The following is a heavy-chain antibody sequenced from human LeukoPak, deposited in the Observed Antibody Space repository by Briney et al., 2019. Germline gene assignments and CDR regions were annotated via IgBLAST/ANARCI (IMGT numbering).Heavy chain of an antibody. J-gene: IGHJ6*02. CDR2: IYYSGST. CDR1: GGSISSYY. V-gene: IGHV4-59*01. Sequence: SETLSLTCTVSGGSISSYYWSWIRQPPGKGLEWIGYIYYSGSTNYNPSFKSRVTISVDTSKNQFSLKLSSVTAADTAVYYCARDPGPNYYYGMDVWGQGTTVTVSS. CDR3: ARDPGPNYYYGMDV.